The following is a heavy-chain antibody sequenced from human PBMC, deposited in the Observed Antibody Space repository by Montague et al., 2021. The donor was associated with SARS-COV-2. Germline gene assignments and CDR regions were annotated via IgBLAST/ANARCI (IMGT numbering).Heavy chain of an antibody. D-gene: IGHD1-26*01. Sequence: SETLSLTCVVSGDSISTANWWTWVRLPPGKGLEWVGEIYHTGSTNYKPSLKSRVSMSVDKSWSQFSLRLTSVTAADTAIYYCARKGSGRSDLAYWGQGTLVTVSS. CDR1: GDSISTANW. V-gene: IGHV4-4*02. CDR3: ARKGSGRSDLAY. J-gene: IGHJ4*02. CDR2: IYHTGST.